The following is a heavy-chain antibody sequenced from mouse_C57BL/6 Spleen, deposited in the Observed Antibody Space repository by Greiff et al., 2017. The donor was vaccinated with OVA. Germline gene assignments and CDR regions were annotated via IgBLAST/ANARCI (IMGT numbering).Heavy chain of an antibody. CDR2: INPYNGGT. J-gene: IGHJ3*01. V-gene: IGHV1-19*01. CDR1: GYTFTDYY. Sequence: EVQGVESGPVLVKPGASVKMSCKASGYTFTDYYMNWVKQSHGKSLEWIGVINPYNGGTSYNQKFKGKATLTVDKSSSTAYMELNSLTSEDSAVYYCARIYDGSLRAYWGQGTLVTVSA. CDR3: ARIYDGSLRAY. D-gene: IGHD2-3*01.